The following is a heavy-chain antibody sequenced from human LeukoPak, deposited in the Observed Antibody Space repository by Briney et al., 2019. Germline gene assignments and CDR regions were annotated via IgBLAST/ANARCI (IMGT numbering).Heavy chain of an antibody. V-gene: IGHV4-39*07. D-gene: IGHD3-9*01. CDR3: ARDLVNYDILTGYYPGFDY. CDR1: GGSISSSSYY. CDR2: IYYSGST. Sequence: PSETLSLTCTVSGGSISSSSYYWGWIRQPPGKGLEWIGSIYYSGSTYYNPSLKSRVTISVDTSKNQFSLKLSSVTAADTAVYYCARDLVNYDILTGYYPGFDYWGQGTLVTVSS. J-gene: IGHJ4*02.